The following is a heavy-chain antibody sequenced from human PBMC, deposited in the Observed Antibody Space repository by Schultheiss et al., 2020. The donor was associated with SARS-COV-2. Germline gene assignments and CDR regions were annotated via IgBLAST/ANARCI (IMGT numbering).Heavy chain of an antibody. J-gene: IGHJ6*02. CDR3: ARDAGLTPTGGRGMDV. CDR2: IYTSGST. CDR1: GGSISSYY. D-gene: IGHD3-16*01. V-gene: IGHV4-4*07. Sequence: SETLSLTCTVSGGSISSYYWSWIRQPAGKGLEWIGRIYTSGSTNYNPSLKSRVTISVDTSKNQFSLKLSSMTAADTAVYYCARDAGLTPTGGRGMDVWGQGTTVTVSS.